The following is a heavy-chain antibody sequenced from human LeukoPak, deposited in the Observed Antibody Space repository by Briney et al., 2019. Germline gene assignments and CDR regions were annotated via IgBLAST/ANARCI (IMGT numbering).Heavy chain of an antibody. CDR2: IYYSGST. Sequence: KASETLSLTCTVSGGSISSYYWRWIRHPPGKGLEWLGYIYYSGSTSYTPSLKSRVTLSVDTSKNQFSLKLSSVTAADTAVYYCARGSPYYYGSGSYYPHYWGQGTLVAVSS. V-gene: IGHV4-59*01. CDR3: ARGSPYYYGSGSYYPHY. CDR1: GGSISSYY. J-gene: IGHJ4*02. D-gene: IGHD3-10*01.